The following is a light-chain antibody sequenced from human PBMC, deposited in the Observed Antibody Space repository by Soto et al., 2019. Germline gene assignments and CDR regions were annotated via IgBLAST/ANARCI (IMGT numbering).Light chain of an antibody. CDR2: GAS. Sequence: EIVLTQSPGTLSLSPGERATFSCRASQSVRSNYLGWYRQNPGQAPRLLIYGASTRATGIPDRFSGSGSGTDFTLTISRLEPEDFAVYYCQQYGSSQITFGQGTRLEIK. J-gene: IGKJ5*01. CDR3: QQYGSSQIT. V-gene: IGKV3-20*01. CDR1: QSVRSNY.